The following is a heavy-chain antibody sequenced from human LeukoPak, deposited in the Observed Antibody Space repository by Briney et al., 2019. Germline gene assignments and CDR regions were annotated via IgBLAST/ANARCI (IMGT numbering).Heavy chain of an antibody. V-gene: IGHV3-66*03. CDR1: GFSVSNYY. CDR3: ARDRAVTQDWVEFDP. J-gene: IGHJ5*02. CDR2: IRDSGET. D-gene: IGHD4-17*01. Sequence: GGSLRLSCAGSGFSVSNYYMSWVRQAPGKGLEWVSLIRDSGETFYADSVKGRFTISRDNSKNTMYLQMNRLSVEDTAVYFCARDRAVTQDWVEFDPWGQGTLVTVSP.